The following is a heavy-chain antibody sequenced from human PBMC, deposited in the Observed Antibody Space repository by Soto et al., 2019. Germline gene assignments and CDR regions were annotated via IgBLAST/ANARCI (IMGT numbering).Heavy chain of an antibody. CDR2: IYPGDSDT. V-gene: IGHV5-51*01. J-gene: IGHJ6*02. Sequence: GESLKISCKGFGYTFTNYWIGWVRQMPGKGPEWMGIIYPGDSDTKYNPSFQGQVTISADKSITTTYLQWSSLKASDTAIYYCAASIFYYGMDVWGQGTTGTVS. CDR3: AASIFYYGMDV. CDR1: GYTFTNYW.